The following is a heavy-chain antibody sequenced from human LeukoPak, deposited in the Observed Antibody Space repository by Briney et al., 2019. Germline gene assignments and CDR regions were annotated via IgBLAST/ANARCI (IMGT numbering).Heavy chain of an antibody. CDR3: ARWTAYYGSGTYYIEGFDY. J-gene: IGHJ4*02. Sequence: PSETLSLTCIVAGGFISSYYCSWLRQPPGKGLEWIGYIYYSGSTNYNPSLKSRVTISVDTSKNQFSLRLNSVTAADTAVYYCARWTAYYGSGTYYIEGFDYWGQGTLVTVSS. V-gene: IGHV4-59*12. CDR1: GGFISSYY. CDR2: IYYSGST. D-gene: IGHD3-10*01.